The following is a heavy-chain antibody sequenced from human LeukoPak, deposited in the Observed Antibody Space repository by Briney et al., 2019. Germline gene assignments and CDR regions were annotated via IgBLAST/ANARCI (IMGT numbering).Heavy chain of an antibody. CDR2: ISPGGGPT. Sequence: GGLRLSCAGSGFPFSSHGMNWVRQAPGKGLEWVSGISPGGGPTYYADSVKGRFTISRDDPKNTLYLQMKNLRAEDTAVYYCAKLLYYYDSSQPYWGQGTLVTVSS. D-gene: IGHD3-22*01. J-gene: IGHJ4*02. V-gene: IGHV3-23*01. CDR3: AKLLYYYDSSQPY. CDR1: GFPFSSHG.